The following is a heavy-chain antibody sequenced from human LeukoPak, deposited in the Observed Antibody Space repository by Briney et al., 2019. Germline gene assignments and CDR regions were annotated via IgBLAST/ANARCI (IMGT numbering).Heavy chain of an antibody. CDR1: GGTFSSYA. CDR2: INPIFGTA. V-gene: IGHV1-69*13. Sequence: GASVKVSCKASGGTFSSYAISWVRQAPGQGLEWMGGINPIFGTANYAQKFQGRVTITADESTSTAYMELSSLRSEDTAVYYCARGPDTAMVTPPNYYYGMDVWGQGTTVTVSS. D-gene: IGHD5-18*01. J-gene: IGHJ6*02. CDR3: ARGPDTAMVTPPNYYYGMDV.